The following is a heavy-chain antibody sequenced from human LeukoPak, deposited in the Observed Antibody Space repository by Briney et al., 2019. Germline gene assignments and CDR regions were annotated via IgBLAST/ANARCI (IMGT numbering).Heavy chain of an antibody. J-gene: IGHJ4*02. D-gene: IGHD6-19*01. CDR3: ARGGVNSGWYSSFDY. CDR1: GYTFTSYD. Sequence: GASVKVSCKASGYTFTSYDISWVRQAPGQGLEWMGWISAYNGNTNYAQKLQGRVTMTTDTSTSTAYMELRSLRSDDTAVYYCARGGVNSGWYSSFDYWGQGTLVTVSS. V-gene: IGHV1-18*01. CDR2: ISAYNGNT.